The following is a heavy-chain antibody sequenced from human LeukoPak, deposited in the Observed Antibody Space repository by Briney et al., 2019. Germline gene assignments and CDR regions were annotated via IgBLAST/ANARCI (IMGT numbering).Heavy chain of an antibody. Sequence: SVKVSCKASGGTFSSYAISWVRQAPGQGLEWMGGVIPIFGTANYAQKFQGRVTITADESTSTAYMELSSLRSEDTAVYYCARGSTICSGGSCYSGSHLDYWGQGTLVTVSS. V-gene: IGHV1-69*01. CDR2: VIPIFGTA. J-gene: IGHJ4*02. D-gene: IGHD2-15*01. CDR1: GGTFSSYA. CDR3: ARGSTICSGGSCYSGSHLDY.